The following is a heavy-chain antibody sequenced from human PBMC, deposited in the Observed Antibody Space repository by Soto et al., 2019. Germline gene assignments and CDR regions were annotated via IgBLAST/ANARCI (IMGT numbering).Heavy chain of an antibody. J-gene: IGHJ4*02. V-gene: IGHV4-4*02. CDR3: ARHGFPIVGATKVDY. Sequence: SETLSLTCAVSGTSISSTFWWTWVRQTPGKGLEWIGEVYHTGSTNYNPSLRSRVTISVDTSKNHFSLKLSSVTAADTAVYYCARHGFPIVGATKVDYWGQGTLVTVSS. CDR2: VYHTGST. CDR1: GTSISSTFW. D-gene: IGHD1-26*01.